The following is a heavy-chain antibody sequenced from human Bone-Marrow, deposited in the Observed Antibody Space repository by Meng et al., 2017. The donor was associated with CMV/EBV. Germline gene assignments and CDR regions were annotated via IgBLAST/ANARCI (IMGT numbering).Heavy chain of an antibody. CDR3: ARGVDYESSGYWGY. CDR1: GGSISSSSYY. D-gene: IGHD3-22*01. J-gene: IGHJ4*02. V-gene: IGHV4-39*07. Sequence: SETLSLTCTVSGGSISSSSYYWGWIRQPPGKGLEWIGSIYHSGSTYYNPSLKSRVTISVDTSKNQFSLRLSSVTAADTAVYYCARGVDYESSGYWGYWGQGTLVTVSS. CDR2: IYHSGST.